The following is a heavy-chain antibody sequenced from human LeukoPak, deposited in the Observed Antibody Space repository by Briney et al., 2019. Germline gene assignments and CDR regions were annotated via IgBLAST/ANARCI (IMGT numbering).Heavy chain of an antibody. V-gene: IGHV4-30-4*01. CDR3: ARVPYTYGSLPYYFDS. CDR1: GGSLSSGDYY. CDR2: IYYSGST. D-gene: IGHD5-18*01. Sequence: KASQTLSLTCTVSGGSLSSGDYYWSWIRQPPKKGLEWIGYIYYSGSTYYSPSLKSRVAISVDTSNNQFSLNLSSVAAADTAVYYCARVPYTYGSLPYYFDSWGQGTLVTVSS. J-gene: IGHJ4*02.